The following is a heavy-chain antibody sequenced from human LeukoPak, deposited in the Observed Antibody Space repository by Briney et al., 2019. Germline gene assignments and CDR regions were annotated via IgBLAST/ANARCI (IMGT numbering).Heavy chain of an antibody. CDR2: IKYDGSEK. D-gene: IGHD7-27*01. V-gene: IGHV3-7*05. Sequence: GGSLRLSCAASKFTFSNYWMSWVRQAPGKGLEWVANIKYDGSEKYYVDSVKGRFTVSRDNAKNSLYLQMNSLRVEDTAVYYCARDDGGESNWGSIDYWGQEPWSPSPQ. J-gene: IGHJ4*01. CDR1: KFTFSNYW. CDR3: ARDDGGESNWGSIDY.